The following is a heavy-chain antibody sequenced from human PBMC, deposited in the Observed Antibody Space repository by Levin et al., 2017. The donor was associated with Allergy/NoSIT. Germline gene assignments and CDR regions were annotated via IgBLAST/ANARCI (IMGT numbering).Heavy chain of an antibody. CDR2: IHYSGSS. CDR3: ARDIPPTLAKYHGSGDAFDI. CDR1: GGSISSYY. V-gene: IGHV4-59*01. Sequence: SQTLSLTCVVSGGSISSYYWSWIRQPPGKGLEYIGYIHYSGSSHCNPSLTSRVTISVDTSKKQFSLRLSSVTAADTAVYYCARDIPPTLAKYHGSGDAFDIWGQGTMVTVPS. J-gene: IGHJ3*02. D-gene: IGHD3-10*01.